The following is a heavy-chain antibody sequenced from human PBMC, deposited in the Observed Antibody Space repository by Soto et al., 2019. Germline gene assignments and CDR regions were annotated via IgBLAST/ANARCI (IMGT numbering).Heavy chain of an antibody. J-gene: IGHJ5*02. CDR2: IYHSGST. Sequence: SETLSLTCAVSGGSISSGGYSWSWIRQPPGKGLEWIGYIYHSGSTYYNPSLKSRVTISVDRSKNQFSLKLSSVTAADTAVYYCARAGLSCSGGSCYTWFEPWGQGTLVTVS. CDR1: GGSISSGGYS. D-gene: IGHD2-15*01. CDR3: ARAGLSCSGGSCYTWFEP. V-gene: IGHV4-30-2*01.